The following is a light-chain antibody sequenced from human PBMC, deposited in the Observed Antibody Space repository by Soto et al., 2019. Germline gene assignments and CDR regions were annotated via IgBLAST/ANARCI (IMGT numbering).Light chain of an antibody. CDR3: LQDYGDSWT. CDR1: QGIRHY. CDR2: EAS. V-gene: IGKV1-27*01. J-gene: IGKJ1*01. Sequence: DLQMTQSRSSLAASVGERVTITCRASQGIRHYLAWYQQKPGKVPKLLIYEASNLQSGVPSRFRGGGSGTEFTLTISSLQPEDFASYYCLQDYGDSWTFGQGTKVDIK.